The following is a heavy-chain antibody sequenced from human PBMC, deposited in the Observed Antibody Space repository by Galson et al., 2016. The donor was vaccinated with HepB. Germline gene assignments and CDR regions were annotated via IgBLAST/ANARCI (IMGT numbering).Heavy chain of an antibody. CDR2: ISGYNGNT. Sequence: SVKVSCKASGYTFTNHGINWVRQAPGQGLEWMGWISGYNGNTDYSEKVRGRVTMTTDTSTGTAYLDLRSLRSDDTAVYYCAREVVWGRADYWGQGTLVIVSS. V-gene: IGHV1-18*01. D-gene: IGHD3-16*01. J-gene: IGHJ4*02. CDR3: AREVVWGRADY. CDR1: GYTFTNHG.